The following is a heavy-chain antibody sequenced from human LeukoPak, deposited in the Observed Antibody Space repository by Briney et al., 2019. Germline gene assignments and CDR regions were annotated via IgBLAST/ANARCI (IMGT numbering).Heavy chain of an antibody. CDR3: ARSGCSGGTCYPYFDY. V-gene: IGHV3-21*01. Sequence: GGSLRLSCAASGFTFSSYSMNWVRQAPGKGLEWVSSISSSSSYIYYADSVKGRFTISRDNAKNSLYLQMNSLRDEDTAVYYCARSGCSGGTCYPYFDYWGQGTLVTVSS. J-gene: IGHJ4*02. CDR1: GFTFSSYS. CDR2: ISSSSSYI. D-gene: IGHD2-15*01.